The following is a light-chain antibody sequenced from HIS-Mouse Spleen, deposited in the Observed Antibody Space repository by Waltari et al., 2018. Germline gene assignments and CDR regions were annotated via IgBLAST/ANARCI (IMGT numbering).Light chain of an antibody. Sequence: QSVLTQPPSASGTPGQRVTISCSGSSSNLGSNHVYWYQQPPGTAPKLLIYRNNQRPSGVPDRFSGSKSGTSASLAISGLRSEDEADYYCAAWDDSLSGHVVFGGGTKLTVL. J-gene: IGLJ2*01. CDR1: SSNLGSNH. CDR3: AAWDDSLSGHVV. V-gene: IGLV1-47*01. CDR2: RNN.